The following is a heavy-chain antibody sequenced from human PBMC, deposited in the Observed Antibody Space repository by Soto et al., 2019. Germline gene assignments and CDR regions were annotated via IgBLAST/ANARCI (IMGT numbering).Heavy chain of an antibody. CDR1: GFTLSNSA. Sequence: PGGALRLSCAASGFTLSNSALSRVRQAPGKGLEWISAIRGGAGTTFYADSVKGRFTISRDNSKNTFYLQMNSLRAEDTAKYYCAKTLGEYLYFFDYWGQGIQVTVSS. CDR3: AKTLGEYLYFFDY. J-gene: IGHJ4*02. CDR2: IRGGAGTT. V-gene: IGHV3-23*01. D-gene: IGHD3-10*01.